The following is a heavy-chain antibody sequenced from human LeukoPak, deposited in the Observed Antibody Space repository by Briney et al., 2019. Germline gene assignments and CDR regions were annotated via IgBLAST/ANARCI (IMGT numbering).Heavy chain of an antibody. J-gene: IGHJ4*02. V-gene: IGHV3-7*01. D-gene: IGHD6-13*01. CDR2: INQDGSVR. CDR3: ARIGYSSSSLDY. Sequence: GGSLRLSCAASGFTFSNYWMTWARQAPGKGLEWVANINQDGSVRYYVDSMKGRFTVSRDNTENSVYLQMDSLRAEDTAVYYCARIGYSSSSLDYWGQGTLVTVSS. CDR1: GFTFSNYW.